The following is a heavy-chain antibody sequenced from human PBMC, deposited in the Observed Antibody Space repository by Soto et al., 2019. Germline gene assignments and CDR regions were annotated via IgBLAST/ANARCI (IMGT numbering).Heavy chain of an antibody. Sequence: LSLTCTVSGGSISSSSYYWGWIRQPPGKGLEWIGSIYYSGSTYYNPSLKSRVTISVDTSKNQFSLKLSSVTAADTAVYYCARRIAAAGTGNNWFDPWGQGALVTVSS. CDR3: ARRIAAAGTGNNWFDP. CDR1: GGSISSSSYY. CDR2: IYYSGST. V-gene: IGHV4-39*01. D-gene: IGHD6-13*01. J-gene: IGHJ5*02.